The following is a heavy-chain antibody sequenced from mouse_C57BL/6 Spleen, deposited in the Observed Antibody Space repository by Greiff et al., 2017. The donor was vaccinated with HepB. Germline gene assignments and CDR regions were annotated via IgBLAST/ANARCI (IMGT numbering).Heavy chain of an antibody. CDR1: GFNIKDYY. Sequence: EVKVEESGAELVKPGASVKLSCTASGFNIKDYYMHWVKQRTEQGLEWIGRIDPEDGETKYAPKFQGKATITADTSSNTAYLQLSSLTSEDTAVYYCARGPTVVATDAMDYWGQGTSVTVSS. CDR2: IDPEDGET. CDR3: ARGPTVVATDAMDY. J-gene: IGHJ4*01. V-gene: IGHV14-2*01. D-gene: IGHD1-1*01.